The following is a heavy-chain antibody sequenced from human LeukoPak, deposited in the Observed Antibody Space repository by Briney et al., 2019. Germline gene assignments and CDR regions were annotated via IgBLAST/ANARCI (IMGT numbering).Heavy chain of an antibody. Sequence: GGSLRLSCAASGFTFSSNGVHWVRQAPGKGLEWVAMIRNHGNDEYHADSAKGRFSVSRDNSKNTMHLQMNSLRAEDTAVYYCAKDASWSLDHWGQGTLVTVSP. J-gene: IGHJ4*02. D-gene: IGHD6-13*01. V-gene: IGHV3-30*02. CDR3: AKDASWSLDH. CDR1: GFTFSSNG. CDR2: IRNHGNDE.